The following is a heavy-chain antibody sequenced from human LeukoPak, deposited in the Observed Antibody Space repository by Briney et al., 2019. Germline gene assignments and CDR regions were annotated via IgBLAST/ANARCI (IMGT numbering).Heavy chain of an antibody. Sequence: PGGSLRLSCAASGFTFSSYAMSWVRQAPGKGLEWVSGINWNGGSTGYADSVKGRFTISRDNAKNSLYLQMNSLRAEDTALYYCARDKYCSSTSCYKGARYFDYWGRGTLVTVSS. CDR2: INWNGGST. V-gene: IGHV3-20*04. D-gene: IGHD2-2*02. CDR3: ARDKYCSSTSCYKGARYFDY. CDR1: GFTFSSYA. J-gene: IGHJ4*02.